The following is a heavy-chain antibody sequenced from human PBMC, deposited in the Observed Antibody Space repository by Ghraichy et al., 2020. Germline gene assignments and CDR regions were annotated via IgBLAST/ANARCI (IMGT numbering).Heavy chain of an antibody. J-gene: IGHJ4*02. Sequence: GGSLRLSCAASGFTFSSYSMNWVRQAPGKGLEWVSSISSSSSYIYYADSVKGRFTISRDNAKNSLYLQMNSLRAEDTAVYYCARENYDYVWGSYRSYFDYWGQGTLVTVSS. CDR2: ISSSSSYI. V-gene: IGHV3-21*01. CDR1: GFTFSSYS. D-gene: IGHD3-16*02. CDR3: ARENYDYVWGSYRSYFDY.